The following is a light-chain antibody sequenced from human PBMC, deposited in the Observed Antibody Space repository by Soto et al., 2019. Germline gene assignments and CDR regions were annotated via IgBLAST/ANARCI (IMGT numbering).Light chain of an antibody. J-gene: IGLJ1*01. Sequence: QSVLTQAASVSGSPGQSITISCTGTSSDVGGYNYVSWYQQFPGKVPKLLIYNVSNRPSGVSNRFSGSKSGNTASLTISGLQAEDEADYFCTSSTSGSLYVFGTGTKGTV. CDR1: SSDVGGYNY. CDR2: NVS. CDR3: TSSTSGSLYV. V-gene: IGLV2-14*01.